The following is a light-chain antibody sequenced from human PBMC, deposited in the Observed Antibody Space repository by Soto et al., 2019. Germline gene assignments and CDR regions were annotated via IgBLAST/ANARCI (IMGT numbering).Light chain of an antibody. V-gene: IGKV3D-20*02. CDR3: LQRSMWSRLA. CDR1: QSVSSN. CDR2: GAS. Sequence: VTRWPGAQTLSAGVRSTLYCRARQSVSSNLAWYQQKPGQAPRLLIYGASSRATGIPDRFSVSVHGTDFTLTISGVEPLVLTVYSGLQRSMWSRLAIGRGTRLEIK. J-gene: IGKJ5*01.